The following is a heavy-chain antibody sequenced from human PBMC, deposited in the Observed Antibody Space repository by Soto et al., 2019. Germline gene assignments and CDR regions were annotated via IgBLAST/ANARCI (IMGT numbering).Heavy chain of an antibody. CDR3: ARDRDDYGSGNYYNRIDF. Sequence: QVQLVQSGAEVKKPGSSVKVSCKASGGIFSTYAISWLRQAPGQGLDWMGGIIPIFGTPNYAQRFQGRVTITADESTRTAYMELSRLRSEDTDVYYCARDRDDYGSGNYYNRIDFWGQGTLVTVSS. CDR2: IIPIFGTP. V-gene: IGHV1-69*01. CDR1: GGIFSTYA. J-gene: IGHJ4*02. D-gene: IGHD3-10*01.